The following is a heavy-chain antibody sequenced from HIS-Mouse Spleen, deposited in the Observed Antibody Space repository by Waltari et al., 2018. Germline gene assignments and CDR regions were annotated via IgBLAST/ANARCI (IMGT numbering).Heavy chain of an antibody. V-gene: IGHV3-74*01. CDR3: ARGMGSSWPYDAFDI. CDR2: INSDGSST. D-gene: IGHD6-13*01. Sequence: EVQLVESGGGLVQPGGSLRLSVAASGFTSVSHWMSWVGQAPGKGLVGVERINSDGSSTSYADSVKGRFTISRDNAKNTLYLQMNSLRAEDKAVYYCARGMGSSWPYDAFDIWGQGTMVTVSS. CDR1: GFTSVSHW. J-gene: IGHJ3*02.